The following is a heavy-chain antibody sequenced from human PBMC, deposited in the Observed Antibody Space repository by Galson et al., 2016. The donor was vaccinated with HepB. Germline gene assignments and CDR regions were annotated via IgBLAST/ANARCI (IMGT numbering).Heavy chain of an antibody. D-gene: IGHD1-26*01. V-gene: IGHV3-30*09. CDR1: GFTLNNYA. J-gene: IGHJ5*02. CDR2: ISYDGGNR. CDR3: ARDQGWEGGWFDP. Sequence: SLRLSCAASGFTLNNYALNWVRQAPGKGLEWVALISYDGGNRYYGDPVRGRFAISRDTSKNTVYLQMNSLRPEDTAVYYCARDQGWEGGWFDPWGQGTLVTVSS.